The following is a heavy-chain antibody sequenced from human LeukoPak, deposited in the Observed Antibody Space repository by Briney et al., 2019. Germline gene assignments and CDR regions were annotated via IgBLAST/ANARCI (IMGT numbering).Heavy chain of an antibody. J-gene: IGHJ5*02. D-gene: IGHD6-19*01. CDR3: ARDCESSGRYFGWFDP. Sequence: ASVKVSCKASGYTFTSYYMHWVRQAPGQGLEWMGIINPSGGSASYAQKFQGRVTMTRDTSTSTVYMELSSLRSEDTAVYYCARDCESSGRYFGWFDPWGQGTLVTVSS. CDR1: GYTFTSYY. CDR2: INPSGGSA. V-gene: IGHV1-46*01.